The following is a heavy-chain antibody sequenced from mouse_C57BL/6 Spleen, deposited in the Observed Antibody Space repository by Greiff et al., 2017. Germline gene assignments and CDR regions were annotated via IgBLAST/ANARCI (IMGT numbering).Heavy chain of an antibody. CDR2: IDPSDSET. V-gene: IGHV1-52*01. CDR3: ARERDGSGPCAY. Sequence: QVQLKQPGAELVRPGSSVKLSCKASGYTFTSYWMPWVKQRPIQGLEWIGNIDPSDSETHYNQKFKDKATLTVDKSSSTAYMQLSSLTSEDAAVYYCARERDGSGPCAYGGKGTLVTVSA. D-gene: IGHD3-2*02. CDR1: GYTFTSYW. J-gene: IGHJ3*01.